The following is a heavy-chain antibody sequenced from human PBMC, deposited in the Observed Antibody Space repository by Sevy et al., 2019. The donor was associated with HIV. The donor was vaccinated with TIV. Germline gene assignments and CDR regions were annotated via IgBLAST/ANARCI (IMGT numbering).Heavy chain of an antibody. CDR2: IKQDGSEK. J-gene: IGHJ4*02. V-gene: IGHV3-7*01. CDR3: VREGFYYFDF. Sequence: GGSLRLSCAASGFTFSRNYMSWVRQAPGKGLEWVANIKQDGSEKLYVDSVKGRFTNSRDNAKNSLYLQMNSLRGEDTAVYFCVREGFYYFDFWGQGTPVTVSS. CDR1: GFTFSRNY.